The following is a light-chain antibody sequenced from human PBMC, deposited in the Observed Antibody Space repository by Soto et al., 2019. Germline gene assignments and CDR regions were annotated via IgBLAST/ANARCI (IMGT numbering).Light chain of an antibody. CDR1: QSIGNS. CDR2: SAS. CDR3: QQSFRPHIT. Sequence: DIQMTQSPVSLSASVGDRVTITCRASQSIGNSLNWYQQKPGEVPKLLIYSASSLQSGVPSRFSGSASGTDFTLSISNLQPEDIATYYCQQSFRPHITFGQGTRLEIK. V-gene: IGKV1-39*01. J-gene: IGKJ5*01.